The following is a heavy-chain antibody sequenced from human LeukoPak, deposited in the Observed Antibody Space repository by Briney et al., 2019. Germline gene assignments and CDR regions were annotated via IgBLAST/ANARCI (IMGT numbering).Heavy chain of an antibody. CDR2: INPNSGGT. CDR3: AREGVRGATTHFDY. Sequence: GASVKVSCKASGYTFTGHYMHWVRQAPGQGLEWMGWINPNSGGTNYAQKFQGRVTMTRDTSISTAYMELSRLRSDDTAVYYCAREGVRGATTHFDYWGQGTLVTVSS. CDR1: GYTFTGHY. J-gene: IGHJ4*02. V-gene: IGHV1-2*02. D-gene: IGHD1-26*01.